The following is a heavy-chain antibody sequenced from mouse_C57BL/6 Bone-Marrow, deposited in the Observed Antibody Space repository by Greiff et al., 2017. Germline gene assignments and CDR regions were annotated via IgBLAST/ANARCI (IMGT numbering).Heavy chain of an antibody. CDR3: ARYDGYYFDY. D-gene: IGHD2-3*01. CDR1: GYTFTSYW. J-gene: IGHJ2*01. V-gene: IGHV1-55*01. CDR2: IYPGSGST. Sequence: QVQLQQPGAELVTPGASVKMSCKASGYTFTSYWITWVKPRPGQGLEWIGDIYPGSGSTNYNEKFKSKATLTVDTSSSTAYMQLSSLTSEDSAVYYCARYDGYYFDYWGQGTTLTVSS.